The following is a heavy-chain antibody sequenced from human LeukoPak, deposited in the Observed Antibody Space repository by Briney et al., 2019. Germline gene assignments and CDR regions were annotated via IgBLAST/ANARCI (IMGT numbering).Heavy chain of an antibody. CDR3: ARGYCSTSCQYYFDY. V-gene: IGHV1-3*01. D-gene: IGHD2-2*01. J-gene: IGHJ4*02. CDR1: GYTFTDYA. CDR2: INAGNGDT. Sequence: GASVKVSCKASGYTFTDYALHWVRRAPGQSIEWMGWINAGNGDTKYSQKFQDRVTITRDTSASTAYMELSSLRSEDTAVYHCARGYCSTSCQYYFDYWGQGTLVTVSS.